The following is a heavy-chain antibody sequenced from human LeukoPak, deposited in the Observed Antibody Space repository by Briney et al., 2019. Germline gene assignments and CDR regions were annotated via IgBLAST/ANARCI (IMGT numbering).Heavy chain of an antibody. CDR1: GFTFSRYR. CDR2: ISSSSSYI. Sequence: PGGSLRLSCAASGFTFSRYRMNWVRQAPGKGLEWVSSISSSSSYIYYADSVKGRFTISRDNAKNSLYLQMNSLRAEDTAVYYCARDLRIMITFGGVIATPDAFDIWGQGTMVTVSS. CDR3: ARDLRIMITFGGVIATPDAFDI. J-gene: IGHJ3*02. D-gene: IGHD3-16*02. V-gene: IGHV3-21*01.